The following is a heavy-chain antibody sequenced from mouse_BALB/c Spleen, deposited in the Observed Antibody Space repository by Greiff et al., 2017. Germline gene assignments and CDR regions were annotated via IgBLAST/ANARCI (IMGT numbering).Heavy chain of an antibody. J-gene: IGHJ4*01. CDR1: GFTFSSYT. CDR3: ARHGNYYYYAMDY. Sequence: EVKVVESGGGLVQPGGSLKLSCAASGFTFSSYTMSWVRQTPEKRLEWVAYISNGGGSTYYPDTVKGRFTISRDNAKNTLYLQMSSLKSEDTAMYYCARHGNYYYYAMDYWGQGTSVTVSS. D-gene: IGHD2-1*01. V-gene: IGHV5-12-2*01. CDR2: ISNGGGST.